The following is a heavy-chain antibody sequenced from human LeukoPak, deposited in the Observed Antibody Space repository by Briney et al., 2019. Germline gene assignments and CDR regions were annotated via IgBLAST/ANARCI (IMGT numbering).Heavy chain of an antibody. D-gene: IGHD6-13*01. Sequence: GASVKVSCKASGYTFTTYGISWVRQAPGQGLEWLGWISAYNGNTNYAQNLQGRVTVTTDTSTSTAYMELRSLRSDDPAVYYCATGGSSWPLDYWGQGTLVTVSS. CDR2: ISAYNGNT. CDR3: ATGGSSWPLDY. J-gene: IGHJ4*02. CDR1: GYTFTTYG. V-gene: IGHV1-18*01.